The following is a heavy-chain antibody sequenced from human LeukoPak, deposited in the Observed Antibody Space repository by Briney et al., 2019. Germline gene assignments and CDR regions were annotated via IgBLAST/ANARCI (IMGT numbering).Heavy chain of an antibody. CDR1: RFSFSSYW. D-gene: IGHD6-13*01. V-gene: IGHV3-7*01. CDR2: IKQDGSEK. J-gene: IGHJ6*03. Sequence: GGSLRLSCAASRFSFSSYWMSWVRQAPGKGLEWVGNIKQDGSEKFYVDSVKGRFTISRDNAKNSLYLQMNSLRAEDTAVYYCASRYSSSWYYYYYYMDVWGKGTTVTVSS. CDR3: ASRYSSSWYYYYYYMDV.